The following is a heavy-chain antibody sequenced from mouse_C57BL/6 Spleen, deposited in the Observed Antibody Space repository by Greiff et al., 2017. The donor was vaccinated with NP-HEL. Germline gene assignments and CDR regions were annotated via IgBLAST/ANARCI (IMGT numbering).Heavy chain of an antibody. CDR3: ARDGDGSSPFAY. CDR2: ISDGGSYT. CDR1: GFTFSSYA. J-gene: IGHJ3*01. Sequence: EVQGVESGGGLVKPGGSLKLSCAASGFTFSSYAMSWVRQTPEKRLEWVATISDGGSYTYYPENVKGRFTISRDNAKNNLYLQMRHLKSEDTAMYYCARDGDGSSPFAYWGQGTLVTVSA. D-gene: IGHD1-1*01. V-gene: IGHV5-4*01.